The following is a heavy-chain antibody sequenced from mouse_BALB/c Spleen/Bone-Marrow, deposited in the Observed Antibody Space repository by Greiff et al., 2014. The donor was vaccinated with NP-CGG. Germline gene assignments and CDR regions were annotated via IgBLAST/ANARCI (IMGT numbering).Heavy chain of an antibody. CDR2: IHPNSGNT. J-gene: IGHJ2*01. Sequence: QVKLQQSGSVLVRPGASVKLSCKASGYTFTSSWMHWAKQRPGQGLEWIGEIHPNSGNTNYNEKFKGKATLTVDTSSSTAYVDLSSLTSEDSAVYYCARELGRGYYFDYWGQGTTLTASS. CDR3: ARELGRGYYFDY. D-gene: IGHD4-1*01. CDR1: GYTFTSSW. V-gene: IGHV1S130*01.